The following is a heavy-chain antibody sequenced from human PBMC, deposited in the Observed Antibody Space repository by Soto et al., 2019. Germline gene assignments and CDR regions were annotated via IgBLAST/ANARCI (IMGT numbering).Heavy chain of an antibody. CDR3: ARHYSSGSRNWFDP. Sequence: SETLSLTCSVSGGSINSSSYFWGWVRQPPGKGLEWIGSIYYSGSTYYNPSLRSRVTISVDTSKNQFSLKLSSVTAADTAVFYCARHYSSGSRNWFDPWGQGTRVTVSS. D-gene: IGHD6-19*01. CDR1: GGSINSSSYF. V-gene: IGHV4-39*01. J-gene: IGHJ5*02. CDR2: IYYSGST.